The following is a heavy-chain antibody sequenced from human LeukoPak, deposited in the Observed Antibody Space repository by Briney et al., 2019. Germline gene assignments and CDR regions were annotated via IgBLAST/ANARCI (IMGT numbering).Heavy chain of an antibody. V-gene: IGHV4-34*01. CDR1: GGSFSGYY. CDR2: INHSGST. Sequence: SETLSLTCAVYGGSFSGYYWSWIRQPPGKGLEWIAEINHSGSTNYNPSLKSRVTMSVDTSKNQFSLKVNSMTAADTAVYYCARVDYGDYSKDFDYWGQGTLVTVSS. D-gene: IGHD4-17*01. J-gene: IGHJ4*02. CDR3: ARVDYGDYSKDFDY.